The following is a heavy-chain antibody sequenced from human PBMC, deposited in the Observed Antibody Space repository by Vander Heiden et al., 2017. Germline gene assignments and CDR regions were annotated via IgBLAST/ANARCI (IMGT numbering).Heavy chain of an antibody. CDR2: IKQDGSEK. J-gene: IGHJ4*02. Sequence: EVQLVESGGGLFQPGGSLSISWAASEFTFNTHWLSWVRQAPGKGLEWVANIKQDGSEKYYVDSVKGRFTISRDNAKNSLYLQMNSLRAEDTAVYYCTREGSGWLDYWGQGALVTVSS. CDR3: TREGSGWLDY. D-gene: IGHD6-19*01. V-gene: IGHV3-7*01. CDR1: EFTFNTHW.